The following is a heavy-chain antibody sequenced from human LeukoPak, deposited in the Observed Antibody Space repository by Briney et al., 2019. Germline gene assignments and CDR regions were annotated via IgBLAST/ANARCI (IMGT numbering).Heavy chain of an antibody. J-gene: IGHJ4*02. V-gene: IGHV1-69*06. CDR3: ARDEGIAARPLFFY. CDR1: GGTFSSYA. D-gene: IGHD6-6*01. CDR2: IIPIFGTA. Sequence: ASVKVSCKASGGTFSSYAISWVRQAPGQGLEWMGGIIPIFGTANYAQKFPGRVTITADKSTSTAYMGLSSLRSEDTAVYYCARDEGIAARPLFFYWGQGTMVTVSS.